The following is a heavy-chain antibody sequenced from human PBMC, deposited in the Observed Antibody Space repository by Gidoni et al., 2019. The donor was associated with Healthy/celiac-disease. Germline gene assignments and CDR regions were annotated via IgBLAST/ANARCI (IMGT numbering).Heavy chain of an antibody. J-gene: IGHJ4*02. CDR2: ISWDGGST. D-gene: IGHD2-15*01. CDR3: ATAGAWWELDY. Sequence: LEWVSLISWDGGSTYYADSVKGRFTISRDNSKNSLYLQMNSLRTEDTALYYCATAGAWWELDYWGQGTLVTVSS. V-gene: IGHV3-43*01.